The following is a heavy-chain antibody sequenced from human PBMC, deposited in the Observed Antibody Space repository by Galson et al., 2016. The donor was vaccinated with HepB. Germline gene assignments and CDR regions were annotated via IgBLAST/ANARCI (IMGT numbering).Heavy chain of an antibody. CDR3: AKSHGYNYLYHFDY. Sequence: SLRLSCAASGFSFSSYGMSWVRQAPGKGLEWVSVIGGRGDITYYADSVKGRFAISRDNSKNTLYLQMNSLRAEDTAVYYCAKSHGYNYLYHFDYWGQGTLVTVSS. J-gene: IGHJ4*02. CDR2: IGGRGDIT. V-gene: IGHV3-23*01. D-gene: IGHD5-24*01. CDR1: GFSFSSYG.